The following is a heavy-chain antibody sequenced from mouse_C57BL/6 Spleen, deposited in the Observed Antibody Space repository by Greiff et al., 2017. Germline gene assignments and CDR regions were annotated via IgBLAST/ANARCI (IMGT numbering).Heavy chain of an antibody. V-gene: IGHV1-69*01. Sequence: VQLQQPGAELVMPGASVKLSCKASGYTFTGYWMHWVKQRPGQGLEWIGEIDPSDSYTNYNQKFKGKSTLTVDKSSSTAYMQLSSLTSEDSAVYYCATAPAWFAYWGQGTLVTVSA. J-gene: IGHJ3*01. CDR1: GYTFTGYW. CDR2: IDPSDSYT. CDR3: ATAPAWFAY.